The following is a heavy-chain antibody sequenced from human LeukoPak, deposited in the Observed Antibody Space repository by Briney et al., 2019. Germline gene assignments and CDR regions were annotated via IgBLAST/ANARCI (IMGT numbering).Heavy chain of an antibody. D-gene: IGHD5-12*01. Sequence: GGSLRLSCAASGFTFTNYNMNWVRQAPGKGLEWVSSISSRSTYVYYADLVKGRFTISRDNAKNSLSLQMNSLGAEDSALYYCARXRGGHSXXXDLWGXGILVAVSS. CDR3: ARXRGGHSXXXDL. CDR1: GFTFTNYN. V-gene: IGHV3-21*01. CDR2: ISSRSTYV. J-gene: IGHJ5*02.